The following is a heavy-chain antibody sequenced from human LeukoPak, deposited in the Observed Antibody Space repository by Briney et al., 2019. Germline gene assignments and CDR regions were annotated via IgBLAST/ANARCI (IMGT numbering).Heavy chain of an antibody. J-gene: IGHJ5*02. V-gene: IGHV4-59*01. CDR2: VYYSGTT. Sequence: SETLSLTCTVSGASITDYFWTWIRQPPGKGLEWIGYVYYSGTTIFNPSLKSRVTISVDTSKNRFSLNLSSVTAADTAVYYCARSDYYDSSGYFAGGDWFDPWGQGTLVTVSS. CDR3: ARSDYYDSSGYFAGGDWFDP. D-gene: IGHD3-22*01. CDR1: GASITDYF.